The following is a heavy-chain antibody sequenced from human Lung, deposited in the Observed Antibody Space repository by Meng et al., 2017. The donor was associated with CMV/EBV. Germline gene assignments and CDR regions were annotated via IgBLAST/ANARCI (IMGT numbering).Heavy chain of an antibody. Sequence: SETLSLTCTVSGYSISSGYYWGWIRQPPGKGLEWIGSIYHSGSTYYNPSLKSRVTISVDTSKNQFSLKVSSVTAADTAVYHCARSSSTVFWFDPWGQGTLVTFSS. CDR2: IYHSGST. D-gene: IGHD4-11*01. CDR3: ARSSSTVFWFDP. J-gene: IGHJ5*02. CDR1: GYSISSGYY. V-gene: IGHV4-38-2*02.